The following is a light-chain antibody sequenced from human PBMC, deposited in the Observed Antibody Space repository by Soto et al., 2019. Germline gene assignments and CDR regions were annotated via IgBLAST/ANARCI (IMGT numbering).Light chain of an antibody. CDR2: VNSDGSH. Sequence: QLVLTQSPSASASLGASVKLTCTLSSGHSNYAIAWHQQQPEKGPRFLMRVNSDGSHTKGVGIPDRFSGSSSGAERHLTISSLQSEDEADYYCQTWGADVPYVFGTGTKLTVL. J-gene: IGLJ1*01. CDR3: QTWGADVPYV. V-gene: IGLV4-69*01. CDR1: SGHSNYA.